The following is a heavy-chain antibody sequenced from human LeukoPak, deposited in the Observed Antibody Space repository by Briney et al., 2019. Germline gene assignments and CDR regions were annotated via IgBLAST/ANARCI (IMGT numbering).Heavy chain of an antibody. CDR1: GYTFTGYY. CDR3: ARGRDGYNTDGFDY. J-gene: IGHJ4*02. D-gene: IGHD5-24*01. Sequence: GASVKVSCKASGYTFTGYYMHWVRQAPGQGLEWMGWINPNSGGTSYAQKLQGRVTMTTDTSTNTAYMELRSLRSDDTAVYYCARGRDGYNTDGFDYWGQGTLVTVSS. V-gene: IGHV1-2*02. CDR2: INPNSGGT.